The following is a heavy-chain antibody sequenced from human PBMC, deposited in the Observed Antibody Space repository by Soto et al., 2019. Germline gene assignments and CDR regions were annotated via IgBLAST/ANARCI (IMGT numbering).Heavy chain of an antibody. Sequence: SETLSLTCTVSGASISGFYWSWIRKSAGKGLEWIGRIYATGTTDYNPSLKSRVMMSVDTSKKQFSMKLRSVTAADTAVYYCVRDGTKTLRAWFDHWGQGISVTVS. J-gene: IGHJ5*02. CDR2: IYATGTT. D-gene: IGHD1-1*01. V-gene: IGHV4-4*07. CDR3: VRDGTKTLRAWFDH. CDR1: GASISGFY.